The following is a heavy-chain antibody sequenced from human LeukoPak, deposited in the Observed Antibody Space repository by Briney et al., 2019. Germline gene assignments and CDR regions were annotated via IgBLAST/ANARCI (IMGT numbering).Heavy chain of an antibody. CDR1: GSSISGYY. CDR2: IYDSGST. Sequence: SETLSLTCTVSGSSISGYYWSWIRQPPGKGLEWIGYIYDSGSTNYNPSLKSRVTISVDTSKKQFSLKLSSVTAADTAVYYCARVVHYYDRSGYYYYMDVWGKGTTVTVSS. J-gene: IGHJ6*03. D-gene: IGHD3-22*01. CDR3: ARVVHYYDRSGYYYYMDV. V-gene: IGHV4-59*12.